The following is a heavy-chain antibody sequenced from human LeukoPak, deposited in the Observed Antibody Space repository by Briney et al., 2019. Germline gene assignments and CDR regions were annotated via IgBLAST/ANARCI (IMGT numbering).Heavy chain of an antibody. CDR2: FNPGNSDT. CDR3: AIAADGTGYFGY. CDR1: GYSFTSYW. V-gene: IGHV5-51*01. D-gene: IGHD6-13*01. J-gene: IGHJ4*02. Sequence: GESLKISCKGPGYSFTSYWIGWVRQMPGKGLEWMGLFNPGNSDTRYSPSFQGQVTISADRSITTAYLQWGSLKASDTAIYCCAIAADGTGYFGYWGQGTLVTVSS.